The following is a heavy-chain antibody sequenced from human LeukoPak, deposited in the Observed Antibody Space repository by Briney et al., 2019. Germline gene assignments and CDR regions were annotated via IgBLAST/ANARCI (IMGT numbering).Heavy chain of an antibody. V-gene: IGHV4-59*08. CDR2: IYYTGTT. CDR1: GGSIGGYY. CDR3: ARYTVTTGGDAFDI. Sequence: SETLSLTCTVSGGSIGGYYWSWIRQPPGKGLEWIGYIYYTGTTNYNPSLKSRVTISVDTSKNQFSLMLRSVTAADTAVYYCARYTVTTGGDAFDIWGQGTMVTVSS. D-gene: IGHD4-17*01. J-gene: IGHJ3*02.